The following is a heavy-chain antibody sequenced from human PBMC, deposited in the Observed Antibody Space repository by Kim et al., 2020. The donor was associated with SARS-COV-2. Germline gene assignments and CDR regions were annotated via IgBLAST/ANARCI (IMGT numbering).Heavy chain of an antibody. CDR2: ISNDGYTK. CDR1: GFTFSSSW. CDR3: ARSPSGPERY. V-gene: IGHV3-74*01. J-gene: IGHJ4*02. Sequence: GGSLRLSCAASGFTFSSSWMHWVRQAPGKWLVWLSHISNDGYTKTYADSVKGRFTVSRDNAKNTLYLQMKSLRAKDTAVYFCARSPSGPERYWGQGSLVTVSS.